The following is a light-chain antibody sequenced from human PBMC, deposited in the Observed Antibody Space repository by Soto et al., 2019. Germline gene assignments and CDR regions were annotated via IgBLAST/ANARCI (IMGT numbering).Light chain of an antibody. CDR2: GAS. V-gene: IGKV1-33*01. CDR3: QHFYNLPYT. J-gene: IGKJ2*01. CDR1: QDISNS. Sequence: DIQMTQSPSSLSASVGDRVTIACQASQDISNSLNWYQHKPGKAPKLLIYGASNLETGVPLRFSGSGSWTDFSFTIASLQPEDIATYYCQHFYNLPYTFGQGTKLELK.